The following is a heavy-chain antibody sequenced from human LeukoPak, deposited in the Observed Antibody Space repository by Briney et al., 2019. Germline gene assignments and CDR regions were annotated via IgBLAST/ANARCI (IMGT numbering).Heavy chain of an antibody. D-gene: IGHD1-26*01. J-gene: IGHJ4*02. Sequence: GASLRLSCAASGFTFSNYAMGWVRQAPGKGLEWVSAISRSGGSTYYADSVKGRFTISRDISKNTLYLQMNTLRADDTAVDYCARDHSGTFDFDYWGQGTLVTVSS. V-gene: IGHV3-23*01. CDR3: ARDHSGTFDFDY. CDR1: GFTFSNYA. CDR2: ISRSGGST.